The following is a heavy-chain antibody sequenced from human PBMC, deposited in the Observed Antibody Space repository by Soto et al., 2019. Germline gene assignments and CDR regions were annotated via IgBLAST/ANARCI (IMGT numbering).Heavy chain of an antibody. CDR3: ARVIVGATTGAFDI. CDR2: ISYDGSNK. V-gene: IGHV3-30-3*01. J-gene: IGHJ3*02. CDR1: GFTFSSYA. Sequence: QVQLVESGGGVVQLGRSLRLSCAASGFTFSSYAMHWVRQAPGKGLEWVAVISYDGSNKYYADSVKGRFTISRDNSKNTLYLQMNSLRAEDTAVYYCARVIVGATTGAFDIWGQGTMVTVSS. D-gene: IGHD1-26*01.